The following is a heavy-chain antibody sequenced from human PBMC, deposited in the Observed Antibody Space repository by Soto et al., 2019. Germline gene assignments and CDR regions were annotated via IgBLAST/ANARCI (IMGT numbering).Heavy chain of an antibody. Sequence: PGGSLRLSCAVSGFTFVNYWMCWVRQAPGKGLAWVSCLNNDGTATFYADSVKGRFTISRGNAKNTLSLQMNSLRAEATAVYYCTSVHENWGHGTPVTVSS. CDR3: TSVHEN. CDR2: LNNDGTAT. CDR1: GFTFVNYW. V-gene: IGHV3-74*01. J-gene: IGHJ4*01.